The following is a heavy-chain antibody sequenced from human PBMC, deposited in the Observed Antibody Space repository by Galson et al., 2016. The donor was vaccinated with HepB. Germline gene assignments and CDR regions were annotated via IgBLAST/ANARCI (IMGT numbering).Heavy chain of an antibody. J-gene: IGHJ3*02. D-gene: IGHD3-10*01. CDR1: GFTFSNYG. V-gene: IGHV3-30*18. CDR3: AKVGDGWELVDVFDI. Sequence: SLRLSCAASGFTFSNYGMHWVRQAPGKGLEWVAVISYDGSNEYYADSVKGRFTISRDNSKNTLYLQMNSLRAEDTAVYSCAKVGDGWELVDVFDIGGQGTMVTVSS. CDR2: ISYDGSNE.